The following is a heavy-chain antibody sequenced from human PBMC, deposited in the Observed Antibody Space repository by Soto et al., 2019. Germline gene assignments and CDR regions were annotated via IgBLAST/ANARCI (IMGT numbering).Heavy chain of an antibody. CDR1: GDSVSSNSAT. CDR3: ARGTIAVAGASYYYFYMDV. CDR2: TYYRSKWYN. D-gene: IGHD6-19*01. Sequence: SPTLSLTCAISGDSVSSNSATWNWIRQSPSRGLEWLGRTYYRSKWYNDYAVSVKSRITINPDTSKNQFSLQLNSVTPEDTAVFYCARGTIAVAGASYYYFYMDVWGKGTTVTVSS. J-gene: IGHJ6*03. V-gene: IGHV6-1*01.